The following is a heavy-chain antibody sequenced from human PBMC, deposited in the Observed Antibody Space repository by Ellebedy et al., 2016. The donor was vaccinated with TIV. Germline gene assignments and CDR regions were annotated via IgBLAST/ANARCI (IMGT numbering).Heavy chain of an antibody. Sequence: ASVKVSCKASGYTFTGYYMHWVRQAPGQGLEWMGWINPNSGGTNYAQNFQGRVAMTRDTSVSTAYMELSRLRSDDTAVYYCARVVYGSGSSKNPGPHFDYWGQGTLVTVSS. J-gene: IGHJ4*02. V-gene: IGHV1-2*02. CDR2: INPNSGGT. CDR3: ARVVYGSGSSKNPGPHFDY. CDR1: GYTFTGYY. D-gene: IGHD3-10*01.